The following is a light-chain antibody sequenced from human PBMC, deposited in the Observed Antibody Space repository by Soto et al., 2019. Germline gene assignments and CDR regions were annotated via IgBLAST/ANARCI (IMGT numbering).Light chain of an antibody. V-gene: IGLV1-44*01. CDR1: SSNIGSNT. J-gene: IGLJ1*01. Sequence: QSVLTQSPSASGTPGQRGTISCSGSSSNIGSNTVNWYQQLPGTAPKLLIYSNNQRPSGVPDRFSGSKSGTSASLAISGLQSEDEADYYCAAWDDSLNGRVFGSGTKVTVL. CDR3: AAWDDSLNGRV. CDR2: SNN.